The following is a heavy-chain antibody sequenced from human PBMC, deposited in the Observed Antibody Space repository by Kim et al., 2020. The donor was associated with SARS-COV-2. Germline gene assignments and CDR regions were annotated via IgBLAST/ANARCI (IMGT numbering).Heavy chain of an antibody. CDR2: ISYDGSNK. Sequence: GGSLRLSCAASGFTFSSYGMHWVRQAPGKGLEWVAVISYDGSNKYYADSVKGRFAISRDNSKNTLYLQMNSLRAEDTAVYYCAKVAFREYIAAADMVPFQHWGQGTLVTVSS. CDR3: AKVAFREYIAAADMVPFQH. J-gene: IGHJ1*01. V-gene: IGHV3-30*18. CDR1: GFTFSSYG. D-gene: IGHD6-13*01.